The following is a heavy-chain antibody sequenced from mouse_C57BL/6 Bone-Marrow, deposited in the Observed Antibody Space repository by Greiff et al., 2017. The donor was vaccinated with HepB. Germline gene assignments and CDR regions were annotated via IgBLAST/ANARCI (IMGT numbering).Heavy chain of an antibody. V-gene: IGHV5-9-1*02. CDR3: TRDLWITTVVEAMDY. Sequence: EVQVVESGEGLVKPGGSLKLSCAASGFTFSSYAMSWVRQTPEKRLEWVAYISSGGDYIYYADTVKGRFTISRDNARNTLYLQMSSLKSEDTAMYYCTRDLWITTVVEAMDYWGQGTSVTVSS. CDR2: ISSGGDYI. D-gene: IGHD1-1*01. CDR1: GFTFSSYA. J-gene: IGHJ4*01.